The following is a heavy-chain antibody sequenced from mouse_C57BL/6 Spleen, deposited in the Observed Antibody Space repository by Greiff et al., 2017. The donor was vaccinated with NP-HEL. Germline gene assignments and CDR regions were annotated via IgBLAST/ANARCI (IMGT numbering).Heavy chain of an antibody. CDR2: IYPGDGDT. CDR1: GYAFSSSW. V-gene: IGHV1-82*01. Sequence: VQLVESGPELVKPGASVKISCKASGYAFSSSWMNWVKQRPGKGLEWIGRIYPGDGDTNYNGKFKGKATLTADKSSSTAYMQLSSLTSEDSAVYFCARSGITTARYAMDYWGQGTSVTVSS. CDR3: ARSGITTARYAMDY. D-gene: IGHD1-2*01. J-gene: IGHJ4*01.